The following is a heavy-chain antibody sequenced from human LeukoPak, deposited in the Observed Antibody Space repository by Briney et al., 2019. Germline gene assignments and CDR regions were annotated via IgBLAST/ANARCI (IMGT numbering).Heavy chain of an antibody. CDR2: IYNTGYT. J-gene: IGHJ6*03. D-gene: IGHD3-16*01. CDR3: ARGGYEYYYMDV. V-gene: IGHV4-59*12. Sequence: SETLSLTCTVSSASFSSYYWSWIRQPPGKGLKWIGYIYNTGYTKYNASLKSRVTISIDTSKNQFSLKLSSVTAADTAVYYCARGGYEYYYMDVWGKGTTVTVSS. CDR1: SASFSSYY.